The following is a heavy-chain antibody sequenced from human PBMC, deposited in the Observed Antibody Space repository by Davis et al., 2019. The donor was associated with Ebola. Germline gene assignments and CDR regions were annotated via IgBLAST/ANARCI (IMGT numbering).Heavy chain of an antibody. D-gene: IGHD1-26*01. CDR2: FDPEDGEA. CDR3: ARERSSGSYWVPCDY. V-gene: IGHV1-24*01. CDR1: GYTLTELS. J-gene: IGHJ4*02. Sequence: AASVKVSCKVSGYTLTELSMYWVRQAPGQGLEWMGYFDPEDGEALYAQQFQGRVTMTEDKSTDKAYMELTGLRYDDTAVYYCARERSSGSYWVPCDYWGQGTLVTVSS.